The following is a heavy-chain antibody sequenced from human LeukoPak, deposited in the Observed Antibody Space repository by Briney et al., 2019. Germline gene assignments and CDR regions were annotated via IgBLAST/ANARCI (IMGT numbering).Heavy chain of an antibody. V-gene: IGHV3-53*01. CDR1: GFTVSSNY. Sequence: GGSLRLSCAASGFTVSSNYMSWVRQAPGKGLDWVSVIHSGGNTYYADSVKGRFTISRDNSKNTLFLQMNSLRAEDTAVYYCARDRDVGSGYFDYWGQGTLVTVSS. CDR2: IHSGGNT. J-gene: IGHJ4*02. CDR3: ARDRDVGSGYFDY. D-gene: IGHD1-26*01.